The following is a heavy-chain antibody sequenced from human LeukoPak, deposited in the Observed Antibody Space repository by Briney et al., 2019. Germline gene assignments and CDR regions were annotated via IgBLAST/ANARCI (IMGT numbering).Heavy chain of an antibody. D-gene: IGHD1-26*01. CDR1: GITISDNY. V-gene: IGHV3-66*01. Sequence: PGGSLRLSCAASGITISDNYMGWVRQAPEKGLEWVSIIYSGGSTYYPASVQGRFTLSRDSSKNTLYLQMNSLRAEDTAVYYCARVIVGAAYDAFDIWGQGTMVTVSS. CDR2: IYSGGST. CDR3: ARVIVGAAYDAFDI. J-gene: IGHJ3*02.